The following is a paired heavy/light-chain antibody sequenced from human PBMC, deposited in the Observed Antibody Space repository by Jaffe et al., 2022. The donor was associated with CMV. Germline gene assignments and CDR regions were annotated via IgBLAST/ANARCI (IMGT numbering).Light chain of an antibody. CDR3: NSRDSSGNPV. V-gene: IGLV3-19*01. CDR1: SLRSYY. Sequence: SSELTQDPAVSVALGQTVRITCQGDSLRSYYASWYQQKPGQAPVLVIYGKNNRPSGIPDRFSGSSSGNTASLTITGAQAEDEADYYCNSRDSSGNPVFGGGTKLTVL. J-gene: IGLJ2*01. CDR2: GKN.
Heavy chain of an antibody. J-gene: IGHJ6*02. V-gene: IGHV3-74*01. CDR3: ARDELRYSPRGDYYYGMDV. CDR1: GFTFSSYW. D-gene: IGHD3-9*01. CDR2: INSDGSST. Sequence: EVQLVESGGGLVQPGGSLRLSCAASGFTFSSYWMHWVRQAPGKGLVWVSRINSDGSSTSYADSVKGRFTISRDNAKNTLYLQMNSLRAEDTAVYYCARDELRYSPRGDYYYGMDVWGQGTTVTVSS.